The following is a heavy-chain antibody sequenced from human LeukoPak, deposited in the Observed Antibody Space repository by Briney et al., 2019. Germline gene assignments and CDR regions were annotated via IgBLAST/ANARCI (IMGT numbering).Heavy chain of an antibody. CDR2: INTNAGNP. J-gene: IGHJ4*02. CDR3: ATLGEHDYGGNFDY. D-gene: IGHD4-23*01. Sequence: ASVKVSCKASGHTFTNYAMNWVRQAPGQGLEWMGWINTNAGNPTYAQGFPGRFVFSLDTSVSTAYLQINSLKADDTAVYYCATLGEHDYGGNFDYWGQGTLVTVSS. CDR1: GHTFTNYA. V-gene: IGHV7-4-1*02.